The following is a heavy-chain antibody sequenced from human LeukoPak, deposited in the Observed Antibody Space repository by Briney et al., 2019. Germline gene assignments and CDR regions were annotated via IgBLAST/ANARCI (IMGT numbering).Heavy chain of an antibody. CDR1: GFSFSTYW. CDR3: TTDIRYCGGDCYPN. D-gene: IGHD2-21*02. V-gene: IGHV3-15*01. CDR2: IKSKTDGGTT. J-gene: IGHJ4*02. Sequence: PGGSLRLSCAASGFSFSTYWMSWVRQAPGKGLEWVGHIKSKTDGGTTDYAAPEKGKFTISRDDSKNTLYLQMNSLKTEDTAVYYCTTDIRYCGGDCYPNWGQGTLVTVSS.